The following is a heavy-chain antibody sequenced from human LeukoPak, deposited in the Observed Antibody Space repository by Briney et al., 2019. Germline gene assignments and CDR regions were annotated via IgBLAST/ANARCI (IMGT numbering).Heavy chain of an antibody. CDR2: ISYSGDT. J-gene: IGHJ4*02. D-gene: IGHD3-10*01. V-gene: IGHV4-59*13. Sequence: SETLSLTCTVSGGSISPYYWGWIRQPRGKGGEWIGYISYSGDTNYTPSLKSRVTISVDTSKNQFSLKVSSVTAADTADYYCDRITNGTVDYWGQGTLVTVSS. CDR3: DRITNGTVDY. CDR1: GGSISPYY.